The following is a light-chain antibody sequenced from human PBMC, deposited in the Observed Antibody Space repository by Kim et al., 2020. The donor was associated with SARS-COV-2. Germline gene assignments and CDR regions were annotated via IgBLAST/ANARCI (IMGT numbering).Light chain of an antibody. CDR1: QSVGSD. Sequence: SLGERVPLSCRTSQSVGSDLAWYPQKPGQAPRLLICGASTRATGIPARFSGSGSGTAFTLTISSLQSEDVAIYHCQQYNDRPPWTFGQGTKVDIK. CDR2: GAS. J-gene: IGKJ1*01. V-gene: IGKV3-15*01. CDR3: QQYNDRPPWT.